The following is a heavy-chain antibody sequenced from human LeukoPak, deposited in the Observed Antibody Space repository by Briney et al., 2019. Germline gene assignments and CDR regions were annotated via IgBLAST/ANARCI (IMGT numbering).Heavy chain of an antibody. CDR2: ISGYNGKT. CDR3: ARARYQPLLGDY. Sequence: ASVKVSCKASGYTFTNYGISWVRQAPGQGLEWMGWISGYNGKTNYAQKLQGRVTMTTDTSTSTAYMELRSLRSDDTAVYYCARARYQPLLGDYWGQGTLVTVSS. V-gene: IGHV1-18*01. J-gene: IGHJ4*02. CDR1: GYTFTNYG. D-gene: IGHD2-2*01.